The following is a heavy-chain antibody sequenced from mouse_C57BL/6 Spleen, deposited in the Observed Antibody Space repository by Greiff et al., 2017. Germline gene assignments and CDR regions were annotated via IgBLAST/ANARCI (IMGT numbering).Heavy chain of an antibody. Sequence: QVQLKESGAELVKPGASVQMSCKASGYTFTSYWITWVKQRPGQGLEWLGDIYPGSGSTNYNEKFKSKATLTVDTSSSTAYMQLSSLTSEDSAVYYCARFLYSNYNFFDYWGQGTTLTVSS. D-gene: IGHD2-5*01. CDR1: GYTFTSYW. J-gene: IGHJ2*01. CDR2: IYPGSGST. V-gene: IGHV1-55*01. CDR3: ARFLYSNYNFFDY.